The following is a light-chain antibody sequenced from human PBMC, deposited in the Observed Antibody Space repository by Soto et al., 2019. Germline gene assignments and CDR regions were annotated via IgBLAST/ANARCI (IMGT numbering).Light chain of an antibody. CDR2: DAS. J-gene: IGKJ5*01. CDR1: QSISSW. V-gene: IGKV1-5*01. Sequence: EIQMTQSPSTLSASVGDRVTITCRASQSISSWLAWYQQKPGKAPKLLIYDASNLESGVPSGFSGSGSGREFTLTISSLQPDDFASYYCQQYNSYPITFGQGTRLEIK. CDR3: QQYNSYPIT.